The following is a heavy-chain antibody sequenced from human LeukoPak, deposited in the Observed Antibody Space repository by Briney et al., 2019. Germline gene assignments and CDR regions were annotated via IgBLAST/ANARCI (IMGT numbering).Heavy chain of an antibody. D-gene: IGHD2-2*01. Sequence: GASVKVSCKAPGYTSTSYGISWVRQAPGQGLEWMGRIIPILGIANYAQKFQGRVTITADKSTSTAYMELSSLRSEDTAVYYCARDPSPAPKILPHFDYWGQGTLVTVSS. J-gene: IGHJ4*02. CDR3: ARDPSPAPKILPHFDY. CDR2: IIPILGIA. V-gene: IGHV1-69*04. CDR1: GYTSTSYG.